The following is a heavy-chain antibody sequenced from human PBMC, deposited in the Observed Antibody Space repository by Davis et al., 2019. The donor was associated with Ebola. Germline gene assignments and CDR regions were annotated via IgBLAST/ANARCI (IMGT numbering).Heavy chain of an antibody. CDR2: ISSSSYT. V-gene: IGHV3-11*06. D-gene: IGHD1-26*01. CDR3: ASLKGYSGLDY. J-gene: IGHJ4*02. CDR1: GFTFSDYY. Sequence: GESLKISCAASGFTFSDYYMSWIRQAPGKGLEWVSYISSSSYTNYADSVKGRFTISRDNAKNSLYLQMNSLRAEDTAVYYCASLKGYSGLDYWGQGTLVTVSS.